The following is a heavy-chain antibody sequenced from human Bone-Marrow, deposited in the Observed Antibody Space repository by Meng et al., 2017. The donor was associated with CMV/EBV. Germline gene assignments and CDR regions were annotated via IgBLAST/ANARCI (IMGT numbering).Heavy chain of an antibody. J-gene: IGHJ4*02. D-gene: IGHD3-16*01. V-gene: IGHV1-18*01. CDR1: GYTFTSYG. CDR2: ISGDSVNT. CDR3: ARRSLDY. Sequence: ASVKVSCKASGYTFTSYGITWVRQAPGHGLEWMGWISGDSVNTNYAQKFQGRVTMTTDTSTNTAYMEMRNLRSDDTAMYYCARRSLDYWGPGTLVTVSS.